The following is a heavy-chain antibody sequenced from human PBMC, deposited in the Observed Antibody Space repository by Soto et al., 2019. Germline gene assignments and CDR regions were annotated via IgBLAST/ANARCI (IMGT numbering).Heavy chain of an antibody. J-gene: IGHJ5*02. V-gene: IGHV1-69*13. CDR3: AGDDCSGGSCYGRFDP. CDR2: SIPIFGTA. Sequence: SVNVSCKASGGTFSSYAISWVRQAPGQGLEWMGGSIPIFGTANYAQKFQGRVTITADESTSTAYTEMSSLRSADTAVAYCAGDDCSGGSCYGRFDPWGQGTLVTVSS. D-gene: IGHD2-15*01. CDR1: GGTFSSYA.